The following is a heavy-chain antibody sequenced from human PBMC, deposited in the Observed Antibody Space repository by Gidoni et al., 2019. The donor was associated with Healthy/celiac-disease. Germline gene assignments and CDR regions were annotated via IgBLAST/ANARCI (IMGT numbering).Heavy chain of an antibody. D-gene: IGHD6-13*01. Sequence: EVQLVQSGAEVKKPGEARTSSCKGSGYSFTSYWFGWVRRMPGKGLEWMGSIYPGDSDTRYSPAFQGQVTISADKSISTAYLQWSSLKASDTAMYYCARRELGAAGPSDFDYWGQGTLVTVSS. V-gene: IGHV5-51*01. CDR2: IYPGDSDT. J-gene: IGHJ4*02. CDR3: ARRELGAAGPSDFDY. CDR1: GYSFTSYW.